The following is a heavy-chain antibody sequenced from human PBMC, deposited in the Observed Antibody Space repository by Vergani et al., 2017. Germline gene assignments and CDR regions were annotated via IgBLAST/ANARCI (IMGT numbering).Heavy chain of an antibody. CDR2: INHSGST. D-gene: IGHD3-10*01. J-gene: IGHJ5*02. V-gene: IGHV4-34*01. CDR3: ARGFGVRGLYPFDP. Sequence: QVQLQESGPGLVKPSETLSLTCAVYGGSFSGYYWSWIRQPPGKGLEWIGEINHSGSTNYNPSLKSRGTISVDTSKNQFSLKLSSVTAADTAVYYCARGFGVRGLYPFDPWGQGTLVTVSS. CDR1: GGSFSGYY.